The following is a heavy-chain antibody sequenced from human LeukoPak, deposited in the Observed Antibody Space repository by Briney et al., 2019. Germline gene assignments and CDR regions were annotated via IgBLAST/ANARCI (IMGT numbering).Heavy chain of an antibody. D-gene: IGHD5-12*01. J-gene: IGHJ5*02. CDR1: GFTFSTFA. Sequence: GGSLRLSCAASGFTFSTFAMSWDRQAPGKGLEWVSAISGSGGGTYYADSVKGRLTISRDNSKNTLYLQMSSLRAEDTAVYYCAKAFSAYENWPPNWFDPWGQGTLVTVSS. CDR3: AKAFSAYENWPPNWFDP. V-gene: IGHV3-23*01. CDR2: ISGSGGGT.